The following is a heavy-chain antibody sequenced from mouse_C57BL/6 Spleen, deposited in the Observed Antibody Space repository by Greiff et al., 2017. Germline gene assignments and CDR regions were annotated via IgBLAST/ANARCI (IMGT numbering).Heavy chain of an antibody. CDR1: GYTFTNYW. D-gene: IGHD3-2*02. J-gene: IGHJ2*01. Sequence: VQLQQSGAELVRPGTSVKMSCKASGYTFTNYWIGWAKQRPGHGLEWIGDIYPGGGYTNYNEKFKGKATLTAAKSSSTAYMQFSSLTSEDSAIYYCARGRTAQFYFDYWGQGTTLTVSS. CDR3: ARGRTAQFYFDY. CDR2: IYPGGGYT. V-gene: IGHV1-63*01.